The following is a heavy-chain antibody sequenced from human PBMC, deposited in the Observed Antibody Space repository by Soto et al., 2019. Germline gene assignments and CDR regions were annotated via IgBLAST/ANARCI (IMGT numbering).Heavy chain of an antibody. Sequence: ASVKVSCKASGGTFSGYAISWVRQAPGQGLEWMGGINPIFGTPHYAQKYQGRVTITADTFTNTAYMELTRLTSDDTAVYFCAREGRHFDYWGQGTLVTVSS. V-gene: IGHV1-69*06. J-gene: IGHJ4*02. CDR1: GGTFSGYA. CDR2: INPIFGTP. CDR3: AREGRHFDY.